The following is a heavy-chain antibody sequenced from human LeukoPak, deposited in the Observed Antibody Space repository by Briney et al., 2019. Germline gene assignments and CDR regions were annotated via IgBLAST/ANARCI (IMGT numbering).Heavy chain of an antibody. V-gene: IGHV3-7*01. Sequence: GGSLSLSCAASGFTFSSYWLSWVRQAPGKGLAWVANIKQDGSEKYYVDSVKGRFTISRDNAKNSLYLQMNSLRAEDTAVYYCARGQGYSSSWYDYYYYYGMDVWGQGTTVTVSS. CDR2: IKQDGSEK. CDR3: ARGQGYSSSWYDYYYYYGMDV. CDR1: GFTFSSYW. J-gene: IGHJ6*02. D-gene: IGHD6-13*01.